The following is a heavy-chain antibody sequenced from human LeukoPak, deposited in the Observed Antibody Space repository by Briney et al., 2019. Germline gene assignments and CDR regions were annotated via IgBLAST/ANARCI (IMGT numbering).Heavy chain of an antibody. J-gene: IGHJ4*02. CDR2: INPNNGGT. Sequence: GASVKVSCKASGYTFTGYYIHWVRQAPGQGLEWMGWINPNNGGTNYARGFQGRVTMTRDTSISTAYMELTGLTSDDTAVYYCASRSSTVAKFPFRYWGQGTLVTVSS. D-gene: IGHD4-17*01. V-gene: IGHV1-2*02. CDR1: GYTFTGYY. CDR3: ASRSSTVAKFPFRY.